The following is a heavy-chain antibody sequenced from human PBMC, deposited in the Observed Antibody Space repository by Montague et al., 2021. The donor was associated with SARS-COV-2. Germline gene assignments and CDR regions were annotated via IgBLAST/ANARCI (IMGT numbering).Heavy chain of an antibody. CDR2: TNYRSKWTS. Sequence: CVISGDSVWSNTAAWNWIRQSPSGGREWLGRTNYRSKWTSDYATSVEGRISIDPDTSKNQFFLHLRSVTPEDTGVYYCVRDTGSAQAGFDAWGQGTLVTVSS. J-gene: IGHJ4*02. V-gene: IGHV6-1*01. CDR3: VRDTGSAQAGFDA. CDR1: GDSVWSNTAA. D-gene: IGHD4-17*01.